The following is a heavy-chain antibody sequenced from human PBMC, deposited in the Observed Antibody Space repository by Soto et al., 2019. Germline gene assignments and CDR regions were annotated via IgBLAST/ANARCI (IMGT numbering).Heavy chain of an antibody. CDR1: GFTFSSYG. V-gene: IGHV3-30*18. D-gene: IGHD3-22*01. Sequence: PVGSLRLSCAASGFTFSSYGMHWVRQAPGKGLEWVAVISYDGSNKYYADSVKGRFTISRDNSKNTLYLQMNSLRAEDTAVYYCAKDLATSDYYDSSGYFDYWGQGTLVTVSS. CDR3: AKDLATSDYYDSSGYFDY. CDR2: ISYDGSNK. J-gene: IGHJ4*02.